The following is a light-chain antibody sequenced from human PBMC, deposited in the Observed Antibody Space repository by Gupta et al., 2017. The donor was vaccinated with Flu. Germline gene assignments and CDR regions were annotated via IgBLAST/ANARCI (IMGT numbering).Light chain of an antibody. Sequence: VTLGKPASISCRSSQSRVHRNGNTYLNWFQQRPGQSPRRLIYKGSNRDSGVPDRFSGGGSGTDFTLNISRVEADDVGVYYCRQGKGWPYAFGQGTKVEI. CDR2: KGS. CDR1: QSRVHRNGNTY. J-gene: IGKJ2*01. V-gene: IGKV2-30*02. CDR3: RQGKGWPYA.